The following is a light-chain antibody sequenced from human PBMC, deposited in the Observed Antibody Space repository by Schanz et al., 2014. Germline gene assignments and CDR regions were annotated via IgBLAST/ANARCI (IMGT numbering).Light chain of an antibody. CDR2: DAS. J-gene: IGKJ4*01. V-gene: IGKV3-11*01. Sequence: EIVLTQSPATLSLSPGERATLSCRASQSVNGYLAWYQQKPGQAPRLLIYDASNRATGIPARFSGSGSGTDFTLTINNLEPEDFAVYYCQQRSKWPLSFGGGTKVEIK. CDR1: QSVNGY. CDR3: QQRSKWPLS.